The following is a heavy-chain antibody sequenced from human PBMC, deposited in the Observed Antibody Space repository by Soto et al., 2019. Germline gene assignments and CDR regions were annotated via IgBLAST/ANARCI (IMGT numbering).Heavy chain of an antibody. V-gene: IGHV1-69*13. CDR1: GGTFSSYA. CDR2: IIPIFGTA. Sequence: ASVKVSCKASGGTFSSYAISWVRQAPGQGLEWMGGIIPIFGTANYAQKFQGRVTITADESTSTAYMELSSLRSEDTAVYYCARATVVTQTQPTLYYFDYWGQGTLVTVSS. D-gene: IGHD4-17*01. CDR3: ARATVVTQTQPTLYYFDY. J-gene: IGHJ4*02.